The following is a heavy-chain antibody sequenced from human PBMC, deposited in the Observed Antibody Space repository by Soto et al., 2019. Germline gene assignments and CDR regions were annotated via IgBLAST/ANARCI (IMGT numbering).Heavy chain of an antibody. D-gene: IGHD2-2*01. J-gene: IGHJ4*02. CDR1: GFSITGNGEG. Sequence: SGPTLVNPTQTLTLTCTFSGFSITGNGEGVGWIRQPPGKALEWLALIYWADDKRYSPSLRNRLTITLDNSKDQVILTMTDMGPADTATYYCAHGYVQLLATFHYFDSWGQGTQVTVSS. CDR3: AHGYVQLLATFHYFDS. V-gene: IGHV2-5*02. CDR2: IYWADDK.